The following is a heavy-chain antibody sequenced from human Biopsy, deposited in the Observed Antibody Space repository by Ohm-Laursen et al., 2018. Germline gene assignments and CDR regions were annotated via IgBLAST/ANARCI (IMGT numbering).Heavy chain of an antibody. Sequence: SQTLSLTCAVSGASFSGDYWSWIRQSPGRGLEWIGRIYPGGSTNYNPSLKSRVTMSVDTSKKQLSLRLRSVTAADTAMYYCASVVLGPTNDAFDLWGQGTMVVVSS. CDR2: IYPGGST. V-gene: IGHV4-4*07. J-gene: IGHJ3*01. D-gene: IGHD3-22*01. CDR3: ASVVLGPTNDAFDL. CDR1: GASFSGDY.